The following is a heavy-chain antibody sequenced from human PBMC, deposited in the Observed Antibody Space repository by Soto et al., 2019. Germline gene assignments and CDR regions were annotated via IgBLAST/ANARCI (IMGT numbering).Heavy chain of an antibody. CDR3: AREGRGKKAGYNGLVSLGY. J-gene: IGHJ4*02. Sequence: SVKVSCKVSGSRFSNYVISWVRQAPGHGLEWLGRIIPIFNSTNYAQNFQGRVTITADKSTSTASLELSSLRSDDTAVYFCAREGRGKKAGYNGLVSLGYWGQGTLVTVSS. CDR2: IIPIFNST. V-gene: IGHV1-69*06. D-gene: IGHD2-2*02. CDR1: GSRFSNYV.